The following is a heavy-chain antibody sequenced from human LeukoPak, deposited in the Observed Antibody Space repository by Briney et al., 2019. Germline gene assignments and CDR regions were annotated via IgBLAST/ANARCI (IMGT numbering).Heavy chain of an antibody. CDR3: ARGRYQLLGYYYYGMDV. J-gene: IGHJ6*02. V-gene: IGHV1-8*01. Sequence: ASVKVSCKASGYTFTSYDINWVRQATGQGLEWMGWMNPNSGNTGYAQKFQGRVTMTRNTSISTAYMELSSLRSEDTAVYYCARGRYQLLGYYYYGMDVWGQGTTVTVSS. D-gene: IGHD2-2*01. CDR1: GYTFTSYD. CDR2: MNPNSGNT.